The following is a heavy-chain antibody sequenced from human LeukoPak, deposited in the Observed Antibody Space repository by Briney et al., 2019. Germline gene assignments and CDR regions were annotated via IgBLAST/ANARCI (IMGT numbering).Heavy chain of an antibody. CDR1: GGTFSTDA. J-gene: IGHJ5*02. V-gene: IGHV1-69*04. Sequence: SVKLSCKASGGTFSTDAISWVRQPHGQGLGWMGRVSPYLGIIDYTQKFQGRITISAGKSTSTAYMEMNSLTSEDTAVYYGARDTAVAPSSNWFDPWGQGTLVTVSS. CDR2: VSPYLGII. D-gene: IGHD6-19*01. CDR3: ARDTAVAPSSNWFDP.